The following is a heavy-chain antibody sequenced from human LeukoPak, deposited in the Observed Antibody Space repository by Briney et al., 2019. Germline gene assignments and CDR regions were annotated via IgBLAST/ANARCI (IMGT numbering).Heavy chain of an antibody. J-gene: IGHJ5*02. CDR3: XXHXXSSSPSSQFDP. CDR2: IYYSGST. Sequence: SETLSLTCTVSGGSISSYYWSWIRQPPGKGLEWIGYIYYSGSTNYNPSLKSRVTISVDTSKNQFSLKLSSVTAADTAVYYCXXHXXSSSPSSQFDPWGQGTLVTVSS. V-gene: IGHV4-59*08. CDR1: GGSISSYY. D-gene: IGHD6-6*01.